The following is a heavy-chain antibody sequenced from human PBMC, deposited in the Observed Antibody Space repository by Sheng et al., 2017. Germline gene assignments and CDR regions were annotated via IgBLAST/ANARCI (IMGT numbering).Heavy chain of an antibody. V-gene: IGHV4-39*07. J-gene: IGHJ4*02. CDR2: IYYSGST. CDR3: ARGVMVTAVDY. CDR1: GGSISSSSYY. D-gene: IGHD2-21*02. Sequence: QLQLQESGPGLVKPSETLSLTCTVSGGSISSSSYYWGWIRQPPGKGLEWIGSIYYSGSTYYNPSLKSRVTISVDTSKNQFSLKLSSVTAADTAVYYCARGVMVTAVDYWGQGTLVTVSS.